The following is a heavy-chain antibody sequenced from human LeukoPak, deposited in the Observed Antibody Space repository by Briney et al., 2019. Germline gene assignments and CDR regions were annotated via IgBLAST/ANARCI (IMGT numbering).Heavy chain of an antibody. V-gene: IGHV3-53*04. CDR3: ARGSRPLGGYSYGYDYYYGMDV. CDR1: GFTVSSNY. J-gene: IGHJ6*02. D-gene: IGHD5-18*01. CDR2: IYSGGST. Sequence: GGSLRLSCAASGFTVSSNYMSWVRQAPGKGLEWVSVIYSGGSTYYADSVKGRFTISRHNSKNTLYLQMNSLRAEDTAVYYCARGSRPLGGYSYGYDYYYGMDVWGQGTTVTVSS.